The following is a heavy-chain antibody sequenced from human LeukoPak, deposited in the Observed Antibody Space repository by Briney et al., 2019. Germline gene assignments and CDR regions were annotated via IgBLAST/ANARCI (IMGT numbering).Heavy chain of an antibody. V-gene: IGHV4-34*01. CDR1: GGSFSGYY. CDR2: INHSGST. CDR3: ARDDYVWGSYRYGLHFDY. J-gene: IGHJ4*02. Sequence: PSKTLSLTCAVYGGSFSGYYWSWIRQPPGKGLEWIGEINHSGSTNYNPSLKSRVTISVDTSKNQFSLKLSSVTAADTAVYYCARDDYVWGSYRYGLHFDYWGQGTLVTVSS. D-gene: IGHD3-16*02.